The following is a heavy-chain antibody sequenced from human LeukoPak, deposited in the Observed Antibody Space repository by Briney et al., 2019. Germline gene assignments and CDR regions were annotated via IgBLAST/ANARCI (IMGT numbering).Heavy chain of an antibody. CDR1: GYTFTGYY. J-gene: IGHJ4*02. CDR3: ARGGENYDILTGYYPFDY. Sequence: GASVKVSCKASGYTFTGYYMHWVRQAPGQRLEWMVWINPNSGGTNYAQKFQGWVTLTRDTSISTAYMELSRLRSDDTAVYYCARGGENYDILTGYYPFDYWGQGTLVTVSS. V-gene: IGHV1-2*04. CDR2: INPNSGGT. D-gene: IGHD3-9*01.